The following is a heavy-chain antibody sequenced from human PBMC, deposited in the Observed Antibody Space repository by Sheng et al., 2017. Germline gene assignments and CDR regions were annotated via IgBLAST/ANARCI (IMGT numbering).Heavy chain of an antibody. D-gene: IGHD3-9*01. CDR1: GGTFNNYI. V-gene: IGHV1-69*08. J-gene: IGHJ3*01. CDR2: FIPMLDTA. CDR3: AIGEDWEAF. Sequence: QVQLVQSGAEVKKPGSSVKVSCKASGGTFNNYIIAWVRQAPGQGLEWMGRFIPMLDTANYIQTFQGRLTITADKSTGTVYMELSSLTSEDTAMYYCAIGEDWEAFWGQGTMVTVSS.